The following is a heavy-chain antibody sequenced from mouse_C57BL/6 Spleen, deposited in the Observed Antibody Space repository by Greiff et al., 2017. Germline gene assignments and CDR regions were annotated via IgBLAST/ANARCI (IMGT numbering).Heavy chain of an antibody. D-gene: IGHD2-5*01. V-gene: IGHV1-85*01. J-gene: IGHJ2*01. Sequence: VQLQQPGPELVKPGASVKLSCKASGYTFTSYDINWVKQRPGQGLEWIGWIYPSDGSTKYNEKFKGKATLTVDTSSSTAYMELHSLTSEDSAVYFCARWPSYSNYPNGDYWGQGTTLTVSA. CDR3: ARWPSYSNYPNGDY. CDR1: GYTFTSYD. CDR2: IYPSDGST.